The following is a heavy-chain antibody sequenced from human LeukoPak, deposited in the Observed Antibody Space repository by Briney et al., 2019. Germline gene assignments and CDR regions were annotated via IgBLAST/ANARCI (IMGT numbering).Heavy chain of an antibody. J-gene: IGHJ4*02. Sequence: GGSLRLSCAASGFSLKTFWIHWIRQAPGGRLVWVSRISPDGSITTYADSVKGRFAISRDNAKNTLYLQMNSLRAEDTAVYYCAKDLVDIVATIDHYFDYWGQGTLVTVSS. V-gene: IGHV3-74*01. D-gene: IGHD5-12*01. CDR3: AKDLVDIVATIDHYFDY. CDR1: GFSLKTFW. CDR2: ISPDGSIT.